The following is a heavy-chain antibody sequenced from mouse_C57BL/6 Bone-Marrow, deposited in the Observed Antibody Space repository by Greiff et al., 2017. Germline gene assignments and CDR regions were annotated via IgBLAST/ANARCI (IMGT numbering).Heavy chain of an antibody. CDR1: GYTFTSYG. CDR3: ARRDYSNPFDY. J-gene: IGHJ2*01. Sequence: QVQLQQSGAELARPGASVKLSCQASGYTFTSYGISWVKQRTGQGLEWIGEIYPRSGNTYYNEKFKGKATLTADKSSSTAYMELRSLTSEDSAVYFCARRDYSNPFDYWGQGTTLTVSS. CDR2: IYPRSGNT. V-gene: IGHV1-81*01. D-gene: IGHD2-5*01.